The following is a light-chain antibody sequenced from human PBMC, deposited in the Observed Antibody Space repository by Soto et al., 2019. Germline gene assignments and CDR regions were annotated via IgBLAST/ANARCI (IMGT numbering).Light chain of an antibody. V-gene: IGLV1-47*01. CDR3: AAWDDSLSGLV. Sequence: QSVLTQPPSASGTPGQRVTISCSGSSSNIGGNYVYWYQQLPGTAPKLLIYRNNQRPSGVPDRFSGSKSGTSASLAISGLRSEDEADYYCAAWDDSLSGLVFGTGNKVTVL. J-gene: IGLJ1*01. CDR2: RNN. CDR1: SSNIGGNY.